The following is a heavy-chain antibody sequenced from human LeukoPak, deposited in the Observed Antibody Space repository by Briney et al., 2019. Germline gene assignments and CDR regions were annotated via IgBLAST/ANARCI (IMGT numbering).Heavy chain of an antibody. CDR1: GFTFSGFW. V-gene: IGHV3-23*01. CDR3: AKDKGTAMEIYFDY. J-gene: IGHJ4*02. CDR2: ISGSGGST. Sequence: GGSLRLSCAVSGFTFSGFWMSWSRRSPGKGLEWVSAISGSGGSTYYADSVKGRFTIYRDNSKNTLYLQMNSLRAEDTAVYYCAKDKGTAMEIYFDYWGQGTLVTVSS. D-gene: IGHD5-18*01.